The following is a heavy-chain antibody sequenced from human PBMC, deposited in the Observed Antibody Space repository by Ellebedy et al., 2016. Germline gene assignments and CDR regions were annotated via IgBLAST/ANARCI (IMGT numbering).Heavy chain of an antibody. CDR1: GFSFKDFF. CDR3: RQGHYFDQ. Sequence: GGSLRLXXAAAGFSFKDFFMSWVRQAPGKRLEWVSTISGGGDATYFADSVKGRFTISRDNSRNILYLHMNSLRVDDTAIYYCRQGHYFDQWGQGALVTVSS. J-gene: IGHJ4*02. V-gene: IGHV3-23*01. CDR2: ISGGGDAT.